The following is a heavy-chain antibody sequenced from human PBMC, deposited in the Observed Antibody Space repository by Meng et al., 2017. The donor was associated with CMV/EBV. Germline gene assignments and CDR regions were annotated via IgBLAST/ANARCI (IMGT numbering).Heavy chain of an antibody. D-gene: IGHD3-22*01. CDR1: GGSISSSNW. Sequence: SGGSISSSNWWSWVRQPPGQGLEWIGEIYHSGSTNYNPSLKSRVTISVDKSKNQFSLKLSSVTAADTAVYYCARVSEGSSGYYFDYWGQGTLVTVSS. CDR2: IYHSGST. CDR3: ARVSEGSSGYYFDY. J-gene: IGHJ4*02. V-gene: IGHV4-4*02.